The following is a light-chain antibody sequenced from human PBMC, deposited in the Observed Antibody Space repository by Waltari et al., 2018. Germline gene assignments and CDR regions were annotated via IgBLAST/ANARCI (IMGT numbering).Light chain of an antibody. CDR3: QSYDSSLSGLV. CDR1: SSNIGAGYD. CDR2: GNN. J-gene: IGLJ2*01. V-gene: IGLV1-40*01. Sequence: QSVLTQPPSVSGALGQRVTISCTGSSSNIGAGYDVHWYHQLPGTAPNLHIYGNNNRPSGVPDRFSDSKSGTSASLAITGLQAEDEADYYCQSYDSSLSGLVFGGGTKLTVL.